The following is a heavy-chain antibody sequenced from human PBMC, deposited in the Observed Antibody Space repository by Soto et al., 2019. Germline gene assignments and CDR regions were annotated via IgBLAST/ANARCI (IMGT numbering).Heavy chain of an antibody. V-gene: IGHV4-34*01. Sequence: QVQLQQWGAGLLKPSETLSLTCAVYGGSFTGYYWSWLRQPPGRGPEWIGEINHSGSTKYNPSLENRVTISVDTSKNQSSLKLNSVSAADTAVYYCARTGGMDLWSQWATVTVSS. CDR1: GGSFTGYY. CDR3: ARTGGMDL. J-gene: IGHJ6*02. CDR2: INHSGST.